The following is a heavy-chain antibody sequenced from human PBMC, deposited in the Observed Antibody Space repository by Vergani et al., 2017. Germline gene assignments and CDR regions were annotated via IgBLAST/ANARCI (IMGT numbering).Heavy chain of an antibody. J-gene: IGHJ5*02. Sequence: QVQLVQSGAEVKKPGASVKVSCKASGYTFTGYYMHWVRQAPGQGLEWMGWINPNSGGPNYAQKFQGRVTITADESTSTAYMELSSLRSEDTAVYYCARAYSSGWNNWFDPWGQGTLVTVSS. CDR2: INPNSGGP. CDR1: GYTFTGYY. D-gene: IGHD6-19*01. CDR3: ARAYSSGWNNWFDP. V-gene: IGHV1-2*02.